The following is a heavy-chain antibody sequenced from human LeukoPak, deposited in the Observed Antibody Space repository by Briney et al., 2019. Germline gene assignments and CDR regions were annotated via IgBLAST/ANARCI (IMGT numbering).Heavy chain of an antibody. CDR2: ISKTCRGI. D-gene: IGHD1-26*01. Sequence: GGSLRLSCAASGFNFSDYFLSWIRQAPGKGLHWLAYISKTCRGIEYAESVRGRFTISRDNAKNSVFLQMDSLRAEDTAVYYCARGYRGSYYNDYYFDYWGQGTLVTVSS. V-gene: IGHV3-11*01. J-gene: IGHJ4*02. CDR3: ARGYRGSYYNDYYFDY. CDR1: GFNFSDYF.